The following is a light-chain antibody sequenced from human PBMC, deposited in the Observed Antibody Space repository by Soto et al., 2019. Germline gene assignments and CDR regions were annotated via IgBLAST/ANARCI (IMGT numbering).Light chain of an antibody. Sequence: QTVVTQPPSVSGAPGQRVTISCTGSSSNFGAGYDVHWYQQLPGTAPKLLMFGNNNRPSEVPDRFSGSKSDTSASLAITGLQAEDEADYYCQSYDSSLSGWVFGGGTKLTVL. V-gene: IGLV1-40*01. CDR3: QSYDSSLSGWV. J-gene: IGLJ3*02. CDR1: SSNFGAGYD. CDR2: GNN.